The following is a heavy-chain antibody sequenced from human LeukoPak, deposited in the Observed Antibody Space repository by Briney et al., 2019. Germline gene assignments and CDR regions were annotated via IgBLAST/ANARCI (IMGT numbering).Heavy chain of an antibody. CDR1: GGSISSSSYY. V-gene: IGHV4-39*01. J-gene: IGHJ4*02. Sequence: PSETLSLTCTVSGGSISSSSYYWGWIRQPPGKGLEWIGSIYYSGSTYYNPSLKSRITISVDTSKNQFSLKLSSVTAADTAVYYCARRTFGEGNYWGQGTLVTVSS. CDR3: ARRTFGEGNY. CDR2: IYYSGST. D-gene: IGHD3-16*01.